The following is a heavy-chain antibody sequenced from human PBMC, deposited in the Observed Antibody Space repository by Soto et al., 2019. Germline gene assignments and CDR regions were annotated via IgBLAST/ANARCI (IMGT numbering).Heavy chain of an antibody. Sequence: GVSVKVSCQGPGGTFSSYSISWVRQAPGQGLEWMGRIFPIPGIANYAQKFQGRVTLTADKSTSTAYMERSRQRSEDTAVYYCATQRGRITGTTAPLDYWGQGTLVPVSS. D-gene: IGHD1-7*01. CDR1: GGTFSSYS. CDR3: ATQRGRITGTTAPLDY. CDR2: IFPIPGIA. J-gene: IGHJ4*02. V-gene: IGHV1-69*02.